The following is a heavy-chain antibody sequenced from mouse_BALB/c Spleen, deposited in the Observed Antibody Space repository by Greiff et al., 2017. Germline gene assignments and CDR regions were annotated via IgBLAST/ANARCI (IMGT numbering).Heavy chain of an antibody. J-gene: IGHJ2*01. CDR3: ARARVFDY. CDR1: GYTFTDYA. Sequence: VQLVESGAELVRPGVSVKISCKGSGYTFTDYAMHWVKQSHAKSLEWIGVISTYYGDASYNQKFKGKATMTVDKSSSTAYMELARLTSEDSAIYYCARARVFDYWGQGTTLTVSS. V-gene: IGHV1S137*01. CDR2: ISTYYGDA.